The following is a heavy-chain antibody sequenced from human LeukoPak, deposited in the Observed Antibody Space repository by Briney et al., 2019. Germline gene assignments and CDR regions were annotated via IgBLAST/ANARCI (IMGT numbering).Heavy chain of an antibody. CDR3: ARGRGIRGVIRWFDP. D-gene: IGHD3-10*01. J-gene: IGHJ5*02. Sequence: PSETLSLTCTVSGGSISSSSYYWGWIPQPPGKGLEWIGSIYYSGSTYYNPSLKSRVTISVDTSKNQFSLKLSSVTAADTAVYYCARGRGIRGVIRWFDPWGQGTLVTVSS. V-gene: IGHV4-39*07. CDR1: GGSISSSSYY. CDR2: IYYSGST.